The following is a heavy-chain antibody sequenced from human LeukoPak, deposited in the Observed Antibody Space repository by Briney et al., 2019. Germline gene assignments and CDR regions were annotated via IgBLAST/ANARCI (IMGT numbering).Heavy chain of an antibody. CDR1: GFTFSSYA. D-gene: IGHD3-22*01. V-gene: IGHV3-23*01. CDR3: AKGPAFYYDSSGSYFDF. CDR2: SRGSGGST. J-gene: IGHJ4*02. Sequence: PGGSLRLSCAASGFTFSSYAMSWVRQAPGKGLEWVSASRGSGGSTYYADSVKGRSTISRDNSKNTLYLQMNSLRAEDTAVYYCAKGPAFYYDSSGSYFDFWGQGTLVTVSS.